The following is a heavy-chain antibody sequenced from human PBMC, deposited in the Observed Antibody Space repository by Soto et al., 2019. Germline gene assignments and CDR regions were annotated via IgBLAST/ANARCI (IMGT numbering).Heavy chain of an antibody. CDR1: GYTFTGYY. CDR2: INPNSGDT. J-gene: IGHJ6*02. V-gene: IGHV1-2*02. D-gene: IGHD1-26*01. Sequence: ASGKASGKASGYTFTGYYVHWVRQARGQGLEWMGWINPNSGDTYLAQRFQGRVTMNRDTSIGTAYMELRGLTSDDTAEYYCANGAAIVAAGTRVYFDNAIDVWGHGSRITFYS. CDR3: ANGAAIVAAGTRVYFDNAIDV.